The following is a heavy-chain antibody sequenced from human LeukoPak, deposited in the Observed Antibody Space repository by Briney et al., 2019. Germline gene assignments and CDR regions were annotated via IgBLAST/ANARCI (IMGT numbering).Heavy chain of an antibody. J-gene: IGHJ4*02. CDR1: GFTFSSYG. Sequence: GGSLRLSCAASGFTFSSYGMHWVRQAPGKGLEWVAFIRYDGSNKYYAGSVKGRFTISRDNSKNTLYLQMNSLRAEDTAVYYCAKSPRPYGDYFGYWGQGTLVTVSS. CDR2: IRYDGSNK. D-gene: IGHD4-17*01. CDR3: AKSPRPYGDYFGY. V-gene: IGHV3-30*02.